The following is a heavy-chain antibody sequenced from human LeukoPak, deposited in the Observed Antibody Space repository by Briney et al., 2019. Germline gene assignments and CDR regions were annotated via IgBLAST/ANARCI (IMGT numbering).Heavy chain of an antibody. CDR2: INHSGST. CDR1: GGSFSGYY. Sequence: SETLSLTCAVYGGSFSGYYWSWIRQPPGKGLEWIGEINHSGSTNYNPSLKSRVTISVDTSKNQFSLKLSSVTAADTAVYYCARSITMIVVVPGGNYFDYWGQGTLVTVSS. D-gene: IGHD3-22*01. V-gene: IGHV4-34*01. J-gene: IGHJ4*02. CDR3: ARSITMIVVVPGGNYFDY.